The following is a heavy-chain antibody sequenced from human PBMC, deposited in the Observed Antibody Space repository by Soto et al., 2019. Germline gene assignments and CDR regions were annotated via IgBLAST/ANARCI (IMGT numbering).Heavy chain of an antibody. CDR1: GYTFTSYG. V-gene: IGHV1-18*04. J-gene: IGHJ6*02. Sequence: QVKLVQSGAEVKKPGASVKVSCKASGYTFTSYGITWVRQAPGQGLEWMGWISAYNGNTNYAQKLQGRVTMTTDTTTRTADMELRSLRSDDTAVYYCVRGLIVVDSYDYYCMDVWGQGNTVTVAS. D-gene: IGHD3-22*01. CDR3: VRGLIVVDSYDYYCMDV. CDR2: ISAYNGNT.